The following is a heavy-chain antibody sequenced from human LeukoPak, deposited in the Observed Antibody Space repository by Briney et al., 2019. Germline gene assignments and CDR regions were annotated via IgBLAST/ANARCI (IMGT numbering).Heavy chain of an antibody. D-gene: IGHD3-22*01. V-gene: IGHV3-66*04. CDR1: GFTVSSNY. CDR3: ARHNYDSSGYYGYYGMDV. CDR2: IYSGGGT. J-gene: IGHJ6*02. Sequence: GGSLRLSCAASGFTVSSNYMSWVRQAPGKGLEWVSVIYSGGGTYYADSVKGRFTISRDNSKNTLYLRMNSLRAEDTAVYYCARHNYDSSGYYGYYGMDVWGQGTTVTVSS.